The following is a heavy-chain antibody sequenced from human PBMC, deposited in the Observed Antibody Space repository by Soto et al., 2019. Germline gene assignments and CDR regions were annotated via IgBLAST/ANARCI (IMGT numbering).Heavy chain of an antibody. Sequence: QVQLVQSGAEVKKPGSSVKVSCKASGGTFSSYAITWVRQAPGQGLEWMGGIIPIFGTANYAQKFQGRVTITADESTSTAYMELSXLXSXXXXXXXXXXXXXXXXXXXXMDVWGQGTTVTVSS. CDR2: IIPIFGTA. CDR1: GGTFSSYA. J-gene: IGHJ6*02. V-gene: IGHV1-69*12. CDR3: XXXXXXXXXXXXMDV.